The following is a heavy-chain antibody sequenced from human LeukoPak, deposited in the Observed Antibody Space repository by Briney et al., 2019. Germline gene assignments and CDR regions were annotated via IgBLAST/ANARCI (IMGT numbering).Heavy chain of an antibody. Sequence: PSETLSLTCTVSGGSISSYYWSWIRQPPGKGLEWIGYIYYSGSTNYNPSLKSRVTISVDTSKNQFSLKLSSVTAADTAVYYCARRYCSSTSCYRIENWYFDLWGRGTLVTVSS. D-gene: IGHD2-2*01. J-gene: IGHJ2*01. V-gene: IGHV4-59*01. CDR1: GGSISSYY. CDR3: ARRYCSSTSCYRIENWYFDL. CDR2: IYYSGST.